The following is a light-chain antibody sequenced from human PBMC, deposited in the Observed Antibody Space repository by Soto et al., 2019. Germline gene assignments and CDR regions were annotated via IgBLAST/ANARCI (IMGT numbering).Light chain of an antibody. J-gene: IGKJ1*01. CDR1: QSIVRW. Sequence: DIQMTQSPSTLSSSVGDRFAITCRASQSIVRWMAWYQQKPGKAPKLLIYDVSSLESGVPSRFSGSGSGTEFILTISSLQPEDFATYYCQQYDSYWTFGQGTKVDIK. CDR2: DVS. V-gene: IGKV1-5*01. CDR3: QQYDSYWT.